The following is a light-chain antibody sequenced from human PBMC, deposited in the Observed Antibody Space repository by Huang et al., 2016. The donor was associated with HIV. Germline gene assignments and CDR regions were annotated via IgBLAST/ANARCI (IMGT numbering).Light chain of an antibody. J-gene: IGKJ3*01. V-gene: IGKV3-15*01. CDR1: QSVSSN. CDR3: QQNNNWPPLFT. Sequence: EIVMTQSPATLSVSPGERATLSRRASQSVSSNLAWYQQKPGQAPRLLIYGASTRATGIPARFSGSGSGTEFTLTISSLQSEDFAVYYCQQNNNWPPLFTFGPGTKVDIK. CDR2: GAS.